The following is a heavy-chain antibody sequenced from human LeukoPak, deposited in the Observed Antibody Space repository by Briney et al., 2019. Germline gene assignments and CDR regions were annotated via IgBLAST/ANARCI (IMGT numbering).Heavy chain of an antibody. J-gene: IGHJ4*02. CDR3: AGNSSIKDY. CDR1: GFTFSSYE. Sequence: GGSLRLSCAASGFTFSSYEMMWVRQAPGKGLEFLSYISSSGTTIYYADSVKGRFTISRDNAKNSLYLQMNSLRAEDTAVYYCAGNSSIKDYWGQGTLVTVSS. V-gene: IGHV3-48*03. D-gene: IGHD2/OR15-2a*01. CDR2: ISSSGTTI.